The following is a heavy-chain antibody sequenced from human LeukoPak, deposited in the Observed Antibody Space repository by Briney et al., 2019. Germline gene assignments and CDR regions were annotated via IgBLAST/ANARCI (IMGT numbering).Heavy chain of an antibody. J-gene: IGHJ4*02. V-gene: IGHV3-23*01. CDR2: ISGSGDNT. CDR1: GFMFRNHG. D-gene: IGHD5-18*01. Sequence: PGGSLRLSCAASGFMFRNHGMNWVRQAPGKGLEWLSTISGSGDNTYYADSVKGRFTISRDNSKNTLYLQMNSLRAEDTAVYYCARAIRPGVDTARFDYWGQGTLVTVSS. CDR3: ARAIRPGVDTARFDY.